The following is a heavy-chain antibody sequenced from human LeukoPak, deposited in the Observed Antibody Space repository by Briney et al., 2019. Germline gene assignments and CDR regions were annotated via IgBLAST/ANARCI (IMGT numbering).Heavy chain of an antibody. D-gene: IGHD3-3*01. CDR1: GGSISSSSYY. J-gene: IGHJ5*02. CDR2: IYYSGST. CDR3: ARGSIGFWSVQERPGWFDP. Sequence: TSETLSLTCTVSGGSISSSSYYWGWIRQPPGKGLEWIGSIYYSGSTNYNPSLKSRVTILVDTSKNQFSLKLSSVTAADTAVYYCARGSIGFWSVQERPGWFDPWGQGTLVTVSS. V-gene: IGHV4-39*07.